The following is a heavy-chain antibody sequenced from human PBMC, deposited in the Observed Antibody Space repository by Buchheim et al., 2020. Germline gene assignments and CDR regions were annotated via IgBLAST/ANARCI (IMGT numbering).Heavy chain of an antibody. V-gene: IGHV4-31*03. J-gene: IGHJ6*03. CDR1: GGSISSGGYY. D-gene: IGHD4-11*01. Sequence: QVQLQESGPGLVKPSQTLSLTCTVSGGSISSGGYYWSWIRQHPGKGLEWIGYIYYRGSTYYNPSLKRRVTITVETSKKQFSLKLSSVTAADTAVYYCARQTTSHYMDVWGKGTT. CDR2: IYYRGST. CDR3: ARQTTSHYMDV.